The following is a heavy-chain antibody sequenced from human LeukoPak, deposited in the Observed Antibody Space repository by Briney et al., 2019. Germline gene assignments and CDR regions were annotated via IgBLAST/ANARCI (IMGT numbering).Heavy chain of an antibody. CDR2: IYPDESNI. Sequence: GESLKISCKGSGYSFPTYGIAWVRQMPGKGLEWMGIIYPDESNIRYSPSFQGQVTISADKSISTAYLQWSSLKASDTAMYYCARPPSRGYSSSFEYWGQGTLVTVSS. V-gene: IGHV5-51*01. CDR1: GYSFPTYG. D-gene: IGHD2-2*03. CDR3: ARPPSRGYSSSFEY. J-gene: IGHJ4*02.